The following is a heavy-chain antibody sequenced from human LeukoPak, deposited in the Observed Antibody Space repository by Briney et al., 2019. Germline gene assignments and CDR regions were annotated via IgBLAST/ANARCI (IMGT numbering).Heavy chain of an antibody. CDR1: GFTFSDHY. J-gene: IGHJ4*02. CDR2: ISSSSSTI. Sequence: KPGGSLRLSCAASGFTFSDHYMSWIRQAPGKELEWVSYISSSSSTIFYADSVKGRFTISRDNAKKSLYLQMNSLRAEDTAVYYCARDGSSWNFDYWGQGILVTVTS. CDR3: ARDGSSWNFDY. D-gene: IGHD6-13*01. V-gene: IGHV3-11*01.